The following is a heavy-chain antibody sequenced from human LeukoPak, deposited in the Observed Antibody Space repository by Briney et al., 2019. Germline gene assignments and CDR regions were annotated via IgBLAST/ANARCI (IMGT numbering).Heavy chain of an antibody. CDR3: AKVRELSYYYYYGMDV. V-gene: IGHV3-30*18. Sequence: GSLSLSCAASGFTFSSYGMHWVRQAPGKGLEWVAVISYDGSNKYYAHSVKGRFTISRDNSKNTLYLQMNSLRAADTAVYYCAKVRELSYYYYYGMDVWGQGTTVTVSS. CDR1: GFTFSSYG. J-gene: IGHJ6*02. CDR2: ISYDGSNK. D-gene: IGHD5-24*01.